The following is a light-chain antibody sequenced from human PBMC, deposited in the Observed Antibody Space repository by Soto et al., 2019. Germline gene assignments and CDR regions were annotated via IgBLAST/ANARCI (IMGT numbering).Light chain of an antibody. V-gene: IGKV3D-15*01. Sequence: EIVFTQSPGTLSLSPGERPTLSCRASQNVDTKYLAWYQFKPAQAPXIXXFGASGRATGIPDRFSGSVSGTEFNIPISGLQSEDFAVYYGQQYNNWPRATFGGGTKVDIK. J-gene: IGKJ4*01. CDR1: QNVDTKY. CDR3: QQYNNWPRAT. CDR2: GAS.